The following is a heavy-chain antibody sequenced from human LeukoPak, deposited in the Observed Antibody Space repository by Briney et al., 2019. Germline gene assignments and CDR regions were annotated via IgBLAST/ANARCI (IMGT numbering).Heavy chain of an antibody. J-gene: IGHJ4*02. Sequence: PSETLSLTCAVYGGSFSGYYWSWIRQPPGKGLEWIGEINHSGSTNYNPSLKSRVTISVDTSKNQFSLKLSSVTAADTAVYYCASSQYQLLPYDWGQGTLVTVSS. D-gene: IGHD2-2*01. CDR2: INHSGST. V-gene: IGHV4-34*01. CDR1: GGSFSGYY. CDR3: ASSQYQLLPYD.